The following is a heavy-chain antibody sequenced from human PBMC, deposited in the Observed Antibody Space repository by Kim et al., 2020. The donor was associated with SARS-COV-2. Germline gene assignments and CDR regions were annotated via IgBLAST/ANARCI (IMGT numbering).Heavy chain of an antibody. Sequence: SGKGLFTISRDNAKNSLDLQMNSLRPEDTALYYCAKDLRYRGTTFHPYFDFWGQGTLVTVSS. D-gene: IGHD1-26*01. V-gene: IGHV3-9*01. J-gene: IGHJ4*02. CDR3: AKDLRYRGTTFHPYFDF.